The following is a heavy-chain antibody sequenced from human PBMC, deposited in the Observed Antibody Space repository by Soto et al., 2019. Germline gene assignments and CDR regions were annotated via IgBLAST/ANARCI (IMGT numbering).Heavy chain of an antibody. CDR1: GYTFTGYY. CDR3: ARVQTLSGHCSGGSCYSSDYYYGMDV. D-gene: IGHD2-15*01. V-gene: IGHV1-2*02. CDR2: INPNSGGT. J-gene: IGHJ6*01. Sequence: ASVKVSCKASGYTFTGYYMHWVRQAPGQGLEWMGWINPNSGGTNYAQKFQGRVTMTRDTSISTAYMKLSRLRSDDTAVYYCARVQTLSGHCSGGSCYSSDYYYGMDVWG.